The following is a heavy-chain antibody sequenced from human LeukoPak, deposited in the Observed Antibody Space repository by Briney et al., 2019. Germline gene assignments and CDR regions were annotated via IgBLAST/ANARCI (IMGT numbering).Heavy chain of an antibody. J-gene: IGHJ4*02. CDR3: AKDHGGNSPPPHYFEY. CDR2: IRYDGSNK. CDR1: GFTFSSYG. D-gene: IGHD4-23*01. V-gene: IGHV3-30*02. Sequence: GGSLRLSCAASGFTFSSYGMHWVRQAPGKGLEWVAFIRYDGSNKYYTDSMKGRFTISRDNSKNTLYLQMNSLRAKDTAVYYCAKDHGGNSPPPHYFEYWGQGTLVTVSS.